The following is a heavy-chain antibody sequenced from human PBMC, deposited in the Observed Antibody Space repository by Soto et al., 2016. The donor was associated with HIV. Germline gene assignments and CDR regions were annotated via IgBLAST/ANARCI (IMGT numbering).Heavy chain of an antibody. CDR1: GYTFTSYD. CDR2: INPSGGST. D-gene: IGHD6-25*01. CDR3: VRRWGAAAVDAFHI. V-gene: IGHV1-46*03. J-gene: IGHJ3*02. Sequence: QVQLVQSGAEVKKPGASVKVSCKASGYTFTSYDINWVRQATGQGLEWMGIINPSGGSTTYPQKFQGRIAMTSDTSTSTVYMELRSLGSEDTAIYYCVRRWGAAAVDAFHIWGQGTMVTVSS.